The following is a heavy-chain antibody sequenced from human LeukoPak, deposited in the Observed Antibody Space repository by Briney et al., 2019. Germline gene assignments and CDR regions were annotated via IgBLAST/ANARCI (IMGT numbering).Heavy chain of an antibody. V-gene: IGHV3-21*01. CDR2: ISSSSSYI. D-gene: IGHD3-16*02. Sequence: PGGSLRLSCAASGFTFSSYSMNWVRQAPGKGLEWVSSISSSSSYIYYADSVKGRFTISRDNAKNSLYLQMNSLRAEDTAVYYCARDFSQYDYVWGSYRLAATDYWGQGTLVTVSS. J-gene: IGHJ4*02. CDR3: ARDFSQYDYVWGSYRLAATDY. CDR1: GFTFSSYS.